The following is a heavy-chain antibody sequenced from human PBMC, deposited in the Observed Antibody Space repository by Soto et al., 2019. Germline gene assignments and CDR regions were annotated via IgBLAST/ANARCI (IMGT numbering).Heavy chain of an antibody. D-gene: IGHD2-2*01. CDR1: EFTFSTHA. Sequence: GGSLRLSCAASEFTFSTHAMTWVRQAPGKGLEWVSSISGSGGSTYYADSVKGRFTISRDNSKNTLYLQMNSLRAEDAAVYSCAKAGYCVSTSCYFPFDYWGQGTLVTVSS. J-gene: IGHJ4*02. CDR3: AKAGYCVSTSCYFPFDY. CDR2: ISGSGGST. V-gene: IGHV3-23*01.